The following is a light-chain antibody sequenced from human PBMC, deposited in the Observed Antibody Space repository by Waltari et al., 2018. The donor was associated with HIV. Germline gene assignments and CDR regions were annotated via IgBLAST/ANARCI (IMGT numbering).Light chain of an antibody. CDR3: MQRIDFPIT. Sequence: DIVMTQTPLSLPVTPGEPASISCRSSESLLDTDGGNTYLDWYLQKPGQSQQLLIYKLCSRASGVPDRFGGSGSGSDFTLKLSRVEAEDVVVYYCMQRIDFPITFGQGTRLEIK. CDR2: KLC. J-gene: IGKJ5*01. V-gene: IGKV2-40*01. CDR1: ESLLDTDGGNTY.